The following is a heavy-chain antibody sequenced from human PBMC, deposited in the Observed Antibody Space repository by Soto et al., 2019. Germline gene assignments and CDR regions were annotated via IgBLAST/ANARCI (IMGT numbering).Heavy chain of an antibody. D-gene: IGHD1-7*01. CDR2: ISWDGDFT. CDR1: GFNFDDYT. J-gene: IGHJ4*02. CDR3: VKVLPTGTHDQPSFDH. V-gene: IGHV3-43*01. Sequence: GGSLRLSCAASGFNFDDYTMHWVRQAPGQGLEWVSLISWDGDFTYSSDSVKGRFTISRDNSINSLYLQMNSLRIEDTAIYYCVKVLPTGTHDQPSFDHWGQGTLVTVSS.